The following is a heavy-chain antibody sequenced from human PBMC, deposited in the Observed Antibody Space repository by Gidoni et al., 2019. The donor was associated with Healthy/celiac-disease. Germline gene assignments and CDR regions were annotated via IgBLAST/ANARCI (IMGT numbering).Heavy chain of an antibody. CDR3: ARDCSSTSCYTNTVGMDV. Sequence: QVQLVQSGAEVKKPGASVKVSCKASGYTFTSYAMHWVRQAPGQRLEWMGWINAGNGNTKYSQKFQGRVTITRDTSASTAYMELSSLRSEDTAVYYCARDCSSTSCYTNTVGMDVWGQGTTVTVSS. CDR1: GYTFTSYA. J-gene: IGHJ6*02. CDR2: INAGNGNT. V-gene: IGHV1-3*01. D-gene: IGHD2-2*02.